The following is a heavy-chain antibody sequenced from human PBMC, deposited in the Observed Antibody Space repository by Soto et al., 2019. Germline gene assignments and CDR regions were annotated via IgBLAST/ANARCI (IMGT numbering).Heavy chain of an antibody. CDR2: ISGSVGST. V-gene: IGHV3-23*01. D-gene: IGHD6-6*01. J-gene: IGHJ4*02. CDR3: AKDRTIASRTFDS. CDR1: GFIFSDHG. Sequence: GGSLRLSCPASGFIFSDHGMHWVRQAPGKGLEWVASISGSVGSTFYADSVKGRFTISRDNYFNTLDLQLNSLRAEDTAVYYCAKDRTIASRTFDSWGQGA.